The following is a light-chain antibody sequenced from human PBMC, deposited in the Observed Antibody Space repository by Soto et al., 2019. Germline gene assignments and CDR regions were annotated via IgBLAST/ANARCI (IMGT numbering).Light chain of an antibody. CDR3: SSYSPTNIVV. V-gene: IGLV2-14*03. J-gene: IGLJ1*01. CDR2: DVN. Sequence: QSVRNQGACVSRAPGQSVTISCPGASSDVGAYEHVSWYQQHPGRAPKLILYDVNNRPSGVSNHFSGSKSGNTASLVISRLQATDEADYYCSSYSPTNIVVFGSGTKV. CDR1: SSDVGAYEH.